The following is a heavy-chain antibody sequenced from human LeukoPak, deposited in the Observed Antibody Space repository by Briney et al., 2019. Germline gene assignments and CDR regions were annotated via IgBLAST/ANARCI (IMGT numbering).Heavy chain of an antibody. Sequence: SETLSLTCTVSGGSISSGSYYWSWIRQPAGKGLEWIGRIYTSGSTNYNPSLKSRVTISVDTSKNQFSLKLSSVPATDTAVYYCARGYTSGWVTSLDYWGQGTLVTVSS. J-gene: IGHJ4*02. D-gene: IGHD6-19*01. CDR3: ARGYTSGWVTSLDY. CDR2: IYTSGST. CDR1: GGSISSGSYY. V-gene: IGHV4-61*02.